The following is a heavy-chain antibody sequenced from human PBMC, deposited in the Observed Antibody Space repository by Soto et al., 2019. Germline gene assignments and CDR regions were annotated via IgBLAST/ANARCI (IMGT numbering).Heavy chain of an antibody. CDR1: GFTFSRFW. J-gene: IGHJ6*02. CDR2: INSDGSST. CDR3: ARAGGSCSGGSCTHKSFYGMDG. D-gene: IGHD2-15*01. V-gene: IGHV3-74*01. Sequence: EVQLVESGGGLVQRGGSLRVSCAASGFTFSRFWMHWVRQAPGMGLVWVSRINSDGSSTNYADSVKGRFTISRDNAKNTLYLQINSLRVEDTAVYYCARAGGSCSGGSCTHKSFYGMDGWGQGTTVTVSS.